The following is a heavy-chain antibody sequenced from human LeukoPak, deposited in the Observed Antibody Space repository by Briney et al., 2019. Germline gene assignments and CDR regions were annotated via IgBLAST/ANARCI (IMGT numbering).Heavy chain of an antibody. CDR1: GFTFTIYA. J-gene: IGHJ4*02. CDR2: ISASGGST. Sequence: GGSLRLSCAASGFTFTIYAMSWVRQAPGKGLEWVSSISASGGSTYYADSVKGRFTISRDNSKNMLYLQMNSLRAEGTAVYYCAKDITIFGVVTNFDYWGQGTLVTVSS. V-gene: IGHV3-23*01. D-gene: IGHD3-3*01. CDR3: AKDITIFGVVTNFDY.